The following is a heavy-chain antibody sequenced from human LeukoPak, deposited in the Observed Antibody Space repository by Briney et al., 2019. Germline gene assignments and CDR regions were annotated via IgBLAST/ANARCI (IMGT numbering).Heavy chain of an antibody. J-gene: IGHJ5*02. CDR3: ATYRQVLLPFEA. V-gene: IGHV3-23*01. D-gene: IGHD5-18*01. CDR1: GFTFSAFA. CDR2: IFQGGGEI. Sequence: GGSLRLSCAASGFTFSAFAMIWVRQPPGKGLEWVSSIFQGGGEIHYADSVRGRFTISRDNSKSTLFLQMNSLRAEDTAIYYCATYRQVLLPFEAWGQGTLVTVSS.